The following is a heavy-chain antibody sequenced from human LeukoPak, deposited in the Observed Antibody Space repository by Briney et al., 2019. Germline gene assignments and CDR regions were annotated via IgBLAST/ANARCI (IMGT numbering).Heavy chain of an antibody. Sequence: GRSLRLSCAASGFTFSSYGMHWVRQAPGKGREWVAGISYDGSKKYYADSVKGRFTISRDNSKNTLYLQMNSLRAEDTAVYYCAKLATDYWGRGTLVTVSS. CDR1: GFTFSSYG. D-gene: IGHD1-26*01. CDR2: ISYDGSKK. CDR3: AKLATDY. V-gene: IGHV3-30*18. J-gene: IGHJ4*02.